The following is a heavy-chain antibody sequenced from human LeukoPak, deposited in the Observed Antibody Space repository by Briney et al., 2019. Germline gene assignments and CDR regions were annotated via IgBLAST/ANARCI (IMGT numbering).Heavy chain of an antibody. CDR1: GYTLTELS. V-gene: IGHV1-24*01. Sequence: GASVKVSCKVSGYTLTELSMHWVRQAPGKGLEWMGGFDPEDGETIYAQKFQGRVTMTGDTSTDTAYMELSSLRPEDTAVYYCATAYYDFWSGYRAGRATVGFDPWGQGTLVTVSS. D-gene: IGHD3-3*01. CDR3: ATAYYDFWSGYRAGRATVGFDP. J-gene: IGHJ5*02. CDR2: FDPEDGET.